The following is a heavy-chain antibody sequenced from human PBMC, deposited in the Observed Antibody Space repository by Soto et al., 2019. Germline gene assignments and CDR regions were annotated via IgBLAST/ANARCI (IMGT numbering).Heavy chain of an antibody. D-gene: IGHD2-15*01. CDR1: GYNFTNYW. V-gene: IGHV5-51*01. CDR2: IYPGDSDT. Sequence: PGESLKISCKGSGYNFTNYWIGWVRQMPGKGLEWMGIIYPGDSDTRYSPSFQGQVTISADKSISTAYLQWSSLKASDTAMYFCARRGWLLLDYYYYGMDVWGQGTTVTV. CDR3: ARRGWLLLDYYYYGMDV. J-gene: IGHJ6*02.